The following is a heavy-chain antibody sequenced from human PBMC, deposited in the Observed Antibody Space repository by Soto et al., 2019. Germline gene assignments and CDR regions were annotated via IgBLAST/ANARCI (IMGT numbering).Heavy chain of an antibody. J-gene: IGHJ5*02. V-gene: IGHV1-8*01. Sequence: RASVKVSCKASGYTFTNNDVSWVRQAPGQGLEWMGGMNPGCGKTGYAQKFQGRVTMTRDISIATAYMELNSLTSEDTAIYYCARMISFGSLSWFGPWGQGTQVTVSS. CDR2: MNPGCGKT. CDR1: GYTFTNND. CDR3: ARMISFGSLSWFGP. D-gene: IGHD5-18*01.